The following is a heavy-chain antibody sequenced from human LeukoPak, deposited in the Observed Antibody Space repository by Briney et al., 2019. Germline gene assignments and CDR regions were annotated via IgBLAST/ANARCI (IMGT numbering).Heavy chain of an antibody. CDR2: ISGSGGST. D-gene: IGHD3-10*01. V-gene: IGHV3-23*01. CDR3: AKDIRRFGEFLFDY. J-gene: IGHJ4*03. CDR1: GFTFSSYA. Sequence: GSLRLSCGASGFTFSSYAMSWVRQAPGKGLEWVSAISGSGGSTYYADSVKGRFTISRDNSKNTLYLQMNSLRAEDTAVYYCAKDIRRFGEFLFDYWGQGTTVTVSS.